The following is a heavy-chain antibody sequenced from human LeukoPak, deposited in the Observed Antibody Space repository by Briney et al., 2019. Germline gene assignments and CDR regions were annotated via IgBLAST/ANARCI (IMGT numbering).Heavy chain of an antibody. J-gene: IGHJ3*02. CDR2: FDPEDGET. V-gene: IGHV1-24*01. Sequence: GASVKVSCKVSGYTLTELSMHWVRQAPGKGLEWMGGFDPEDGETIYAQKFQGRVTMTEDTSTDTAYMELSSLRSEDTAVYYCATAVGIAAAGPLPDAFDIWGQGTMVTVSS. CDR3: ATAVGIAAAGPLPDAFDI. D-gene: IGHD6-13*01. CDR1: GYTLTELS.